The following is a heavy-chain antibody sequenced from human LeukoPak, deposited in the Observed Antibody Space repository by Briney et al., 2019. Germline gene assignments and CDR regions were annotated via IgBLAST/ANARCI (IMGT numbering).Heavy chain of an antibody. D-gene: IGHD6-13*01. CDR1: GYTFTGYY. Sequence: ASVKVSCKASGYTFTGYYMHWVRQAPGQGLEWMGWINPNSGGTNYAQKFQGRVTMTRDTSIRTAYMELSRLRSDDTAVYYCARGGIAAAGYDPDYWGQGTLVTVSS. J-gene: IGHJ4*02. CDR2: INPNSGGT. CDR3: ARGGIAAAGYDPDY. V-gene: IGHV1-2*02.